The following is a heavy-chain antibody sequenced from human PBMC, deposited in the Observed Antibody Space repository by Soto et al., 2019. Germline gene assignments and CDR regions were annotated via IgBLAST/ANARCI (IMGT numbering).Heavy chain of an antibody. Sequence: ESGGGLVKPGGSLRLSCAASGFTFSSYSMNWVRQAPGKGLEWVSSISSSSSYIYYADSVKGRFTISRDNAKNSLYLQMNSLRAEDTAVYYCARGRGAAGTDSVQYYGMEVSGQGTTVTVSS. D-gene: IGHD6-13*01. V-gene: IGHV3-21*01. CDR2: ISSSSSYI. CDR1: GFTFSSYS. J-gene: IGHJ6*02. CDR3: ARGRGAAGTDSVQYYGMEV.